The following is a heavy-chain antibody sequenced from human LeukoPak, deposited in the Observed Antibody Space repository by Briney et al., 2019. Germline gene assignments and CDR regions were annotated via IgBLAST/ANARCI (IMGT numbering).Heavy chain of an antibody. CDR2: ISGSGGST. D-gene: IGHD6-19*01. V-gene: IGHV3-23*01. Sequence: QPGGSLRLSCAASGFTFSSYAMSWVRQAPGKGLEWVSAISGSGGSTYYAASVKGRFTISRDNSKNTLNLQMNSLRAEDTAVYYCARVWGSGFFDYWGQGTLVTVSS. J-gene: IGHJ4*02. CDR1: GFTFSSYA. CDR3: ARVWGSGFFDY.